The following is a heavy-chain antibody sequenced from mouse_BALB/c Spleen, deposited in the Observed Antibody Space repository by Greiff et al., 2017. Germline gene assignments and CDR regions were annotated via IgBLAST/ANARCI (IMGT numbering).Heavy chain of an antibody. D-gene: IGHD2-4*01. CDR3: ARPNDYIHAMDY. CDR1: GFAFSSYD. J-gene: IGHJ4*01. CDR2: ISSGGGST. V-gene: IGHV5-12-1*01. Sequence: EVKLVESGGGLVKPGGSLKLSCAASGFAFSSYDMSWVRQTPEKRLEWVAYISSGGGSTYYPDTVKGRFTISRDNAKNTLYLQMSSLKSEDTAMYYCARPNDYIHAMDYWGQGTSVTVSS.